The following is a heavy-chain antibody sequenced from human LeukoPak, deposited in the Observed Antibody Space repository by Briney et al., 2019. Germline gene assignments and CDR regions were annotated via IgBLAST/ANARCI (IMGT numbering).Heavy chain of an antibody. V-gene: IGHV1-18*01. D-gene: IGHD3-10*01. CDR3: ARDDYHSGGRLGYFDY. Sequence: ASVKVSCKASGYTFTSYGISWVRQAPGQGREWMGWISAYNGNTNYAQKLQGRVTMTTDTSTSTAYMELRSLRSDDTAVYYCARDDYHSGGRLGYFDYWGQGTLVTVSS. CDR1: GYTFTSYG. CDR2: ISAYNGNT. J-gene: IGHJ4*02.